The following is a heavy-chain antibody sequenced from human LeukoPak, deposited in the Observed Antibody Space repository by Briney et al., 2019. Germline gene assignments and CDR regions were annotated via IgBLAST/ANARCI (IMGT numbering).Heavy chain of an antibody. CDR3: ARDVLGYCSSTSCTRNV. V-gene: IGHV4-59*12. CDR2: FYYSGST. CDR1: GFPLSRYA. D-gene: IGHD2-2*01. Sequence: VPLRLPCIASGFPLSRYAMICVREARGKGVEWIGCFYYSGSTYYNPSLKSRVTISGDTSKNQFSLKLSSVTAADTAVYYCARDVLGYCSSTSCTRNVWGQGTPVTVSS. J-gene: IGHJ6*02.